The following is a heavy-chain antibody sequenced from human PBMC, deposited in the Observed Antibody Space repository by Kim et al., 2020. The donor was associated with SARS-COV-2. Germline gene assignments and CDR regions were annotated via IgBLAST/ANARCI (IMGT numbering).Heavy chain of an antibody. Sequence: GGSLRLSCAASGFTFSNYWMHWVRHAPGKGLVWVSRINSDASTTNYADSVKGRFTISRDNARNTLNLQMHSLRAEDTAMYYCARGEDMMATIPDYFDYWGQGTLVTVPS. V-gene: IGHV3-74*01. CDR2: INSDASTT. CDR1: GFTFSNYW. J-gene: IGHJ4*02. CDR3: ARGEDMMATIPDYFDY. D-gene: IGHD5-12*01.